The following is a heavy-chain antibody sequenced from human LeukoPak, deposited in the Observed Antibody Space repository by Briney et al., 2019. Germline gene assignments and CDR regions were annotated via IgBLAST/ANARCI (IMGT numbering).Heavy chain of an antibody. CDR3: TTGVWGYCSGTSCYLVDY. D-gene: IGHD2-2*01. V-gene: IGHV3-15*01. CDR1: GFTFSNAW. Sequence: PGGSLRLSCAASGFTFSNAWMSWVRQAPGKGLEWVGRIKSKTDGGTTDYAAPVKGRFTISRDDSKNTLYLQMNSLKTEDTAVYYCTTGVWGYCSGTSCYLVDYWGQGTLVTVSS. J-gene: IGHJ4*02. CDR2: IKSKTDGGTT.